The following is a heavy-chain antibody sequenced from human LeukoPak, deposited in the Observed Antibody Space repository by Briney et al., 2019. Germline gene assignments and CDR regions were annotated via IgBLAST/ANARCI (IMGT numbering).Heavy chain of an antibody. CDR1: GFTFSSYA. CDR2: ISSSSSYI. Sequence: GGSLRLSCAASGFTFSSYAMSWVRQAPGKGLEWVSSISSSSSYIYYADSVKGRFTISRDNAKNSLYLQMNSLRAEDTAVYYCARFQHYTMDVWGKGTTVTVSS. J-gene: IGHJ6*03. D-gene: IGHD3-10*01. CDR3: ARFQHYTMDV. V-gene: IGHV3-21*01.